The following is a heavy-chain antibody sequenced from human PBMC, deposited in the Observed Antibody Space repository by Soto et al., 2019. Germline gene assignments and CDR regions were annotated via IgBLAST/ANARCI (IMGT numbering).Heavy chain of an antibody. CDR3: ARDADILTGSDAFDI. D-gene: IGHD3-9*01. CDR2: ISSSSSYT. Sequence: GGSLRLSCAASGFTFGDYYVSWIRQAPGKGLEWVSYISSSSSYTNYADSVKGRFTISRDNAKNSLYLQMNSLRAEDTAVYYCARDADILTGSDAFDIWGQGTMVTVSS. J-gene: IGHJ3*02. V-gene: IGHV3-11*05. CDR1: GFTFGDYY.